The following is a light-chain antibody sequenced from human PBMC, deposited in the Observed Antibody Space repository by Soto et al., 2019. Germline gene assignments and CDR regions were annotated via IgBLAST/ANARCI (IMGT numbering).Light chain of an antibody. J-gene: IGKJ1*01. CDR2: GAS. Sequence: ESVLAQSPGTLSLSPGERATLSCGASQSVSSSYLAWYQQRPGQAPRLLIYGASTRATGIPARFSGSGSGTAFTLTISSLQSEDFAVYYYHHYNGWPRTFGQRTNVDIK. CDR3: HHYNGWPRT. CDR1: QSVSSSY. V-gene: IGKV3-15*01.